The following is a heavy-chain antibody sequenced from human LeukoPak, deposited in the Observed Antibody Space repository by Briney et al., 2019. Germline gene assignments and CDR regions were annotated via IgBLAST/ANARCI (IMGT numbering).Heavy chain of an antibody. CDR3: ARVEGEDTAMFY. D-gene: IGHD5-18*01. CDR2: IYYSGST. J-gene: IGHJ4*02. CDR1: GGSLSRGDYY. V-gene: IGHV4-30-4*01. Sequence: SLTCTFSGGSLSRGDYYWRWVRPPPGKGLGWIGYIYYSGSTYYNPSLKSRVTISVDTSKNQFSLKLSSVTAADTAVYYCARVEGEDTAMFYWGQGTLVTVSS.